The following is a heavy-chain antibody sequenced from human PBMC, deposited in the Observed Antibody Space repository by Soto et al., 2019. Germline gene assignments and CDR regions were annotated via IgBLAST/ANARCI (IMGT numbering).Heavy chain of an antibody. J-gene: IGHJ4*02. Sequence: QVQLVESGGGVVQPGRSLRLSCAASGFTFSSYGMHWVRQAPGKGLEWVAVISYDGSNKYYADSVKGRFTISRDNSKNTLYLQMNSLRAEDTAVYYCAKDSYSGPTGAFYYWGQGTLVTVSS. V-gene: IGHV3-30*18. CDR1: GFTFSSYG. D-gene: IGHD4-4*01. CDR3: AKDSYSGPTGAFYY. CDR2: ISYDGSNK.